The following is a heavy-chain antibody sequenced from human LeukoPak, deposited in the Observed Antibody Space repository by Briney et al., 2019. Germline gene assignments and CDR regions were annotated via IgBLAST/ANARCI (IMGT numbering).Heavy chain of an antibody. CDR2: INLDGSQK. CDR3: ARGCSGYYESMLFDI. D-gene: IGHD3-22*01. J-gene: IGHJ3*02. V-gene: IGHV3-7*01. CDR1: GFTFSNYW. Sequence: GGSLRLSCAASGFTFSNYWMAWVRQAPGKGPEWVANINLDGSQKYYVDSVKGRFTISRDNAKNSLDLQMNSLRAEDTAVYYCARGCSGYYESMLFDIWGQGTMVTVSS.